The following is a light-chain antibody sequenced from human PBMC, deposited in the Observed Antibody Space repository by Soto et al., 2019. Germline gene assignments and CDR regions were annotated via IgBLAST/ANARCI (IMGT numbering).Light chain of an antibody. CDR2: GAS. Sequence: EIVLTQSPGTLSLSPGERATLSCGASQSVRSSFLAWYQQEPGLAPRLLIYGASSRATGIPDRFSGSGSGTDFTLTISRLEPEDFAVYYCQQYGSSPPITFDQGTRLEIK. CDR3: QQYGSSPPIT. V-gene: IGKV3-20*01. CDR1: QSVRSSF. J-gene: IGKJ5*01.